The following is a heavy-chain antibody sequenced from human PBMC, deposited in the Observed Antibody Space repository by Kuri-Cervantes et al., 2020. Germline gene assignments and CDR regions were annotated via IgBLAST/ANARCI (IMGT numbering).Heavy chain of an antibody. CDR1: GGSISSYY. D-gene: IGHD1-26*01. Sequence: SETLSLTCTVFGGSISSYYWSWIRQPAGKGLEWIGRIYTSGSTNYNPSLKSRVTMSVDTSKNQFSLKLSSVTAADAAVYYCATGKWELLGAGFDYWGQGTLVTVSS. CDR3: ATGKWELLGAGFDY. CDR2: IYTSGST. V-gene: IGHV4-4*07. J-gene: IGHJ4*02.